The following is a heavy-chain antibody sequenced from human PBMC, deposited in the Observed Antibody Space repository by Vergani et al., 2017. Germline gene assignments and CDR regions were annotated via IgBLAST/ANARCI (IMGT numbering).Heavy chain of an antibody. D-gene: IGHD2-2*01. V-gene: IGHV4-34*01. J-gene: IGHJ4*02. Sequence: QVQLQQWGAGLLKPSETLSLTCAVYGGSFSGYYWSWIRQPPGKGLEWIGEINHSGSTNYNPSLKSRVTISVDTSKNQFSLKLSSVTAADTAVYYCARVVVPAAFFDYWGQGTLVTVSS. CDR3: ARVVVPAAFFDY. CDR1: GGSFSGYY. CDR2: INHSGST.